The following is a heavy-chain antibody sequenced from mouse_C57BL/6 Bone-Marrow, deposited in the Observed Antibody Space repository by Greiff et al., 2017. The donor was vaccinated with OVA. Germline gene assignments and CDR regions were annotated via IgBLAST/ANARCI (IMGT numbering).Heavy chain of an antibody. CDR3: AGSTPVRRGRFAY. CDR2: IDPANGNT. D-gene: IGHD2-14*01. V-gene: IGHV14-3*01. Sequence: VQLQQSVAELVRPGASVKLSCTASGFNITNTYMHWVKQRPEQGLEWIGRIDPANGNTKYAPKFQGKATITADTSSNTAYLQLSSLTTEDTAVYYCAGSTPVRRGRFAYWGQGTLVTVPA. CDR1: GFNITNTY. J-gene: IGHJ3*01.